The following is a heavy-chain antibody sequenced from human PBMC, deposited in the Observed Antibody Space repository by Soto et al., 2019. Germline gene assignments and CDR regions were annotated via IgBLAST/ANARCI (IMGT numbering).Heavy chain of an antibody. J-gene: IGHJ4*02. V-gene: IGHV4-59*01. Sequence: SETLSLTCTVSGVSISSYYWSWIRQPPGKGLEWIGYIYYSGSTNYNPSLKSRVTISVDTSKNQFSLKLSSVTAADTAVYYCARSRGGYFDYCSQGTLVTVSS. CDR3: ARSRGGYFDY. CDR1: GVSISSYY. D-gene: IGHD3-22*01. CDR2: IYYSGST.